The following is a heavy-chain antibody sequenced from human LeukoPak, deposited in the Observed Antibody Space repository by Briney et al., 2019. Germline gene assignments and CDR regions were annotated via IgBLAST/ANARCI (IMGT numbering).Heavy chain of an antibody. CDR3: ARVGESSGWYGYYYYYMDV. CDR1: GFTFSSYW. Sequence: GGSLRLSCAASGFTFSSYWMSWVRQAPGKGLEGVANIKQDGREKYYVDSVKGRFTISRDNAKNSLYLQMNSLRAEDTAVYYCARVGESSGWYGYYYYYMDVWGKGTTVTVSS. J-gene: IGHJ6*03. D-gene: IGHD6-19*01. CDR2: IKQDGREK. V-gene: IGHV3-7*01.